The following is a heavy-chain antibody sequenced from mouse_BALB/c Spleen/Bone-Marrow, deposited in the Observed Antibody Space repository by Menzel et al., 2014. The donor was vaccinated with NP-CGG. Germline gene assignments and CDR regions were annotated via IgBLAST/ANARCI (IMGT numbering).Heavy chain of an antibody. V-gene: IGHV1S132*01. J-gene: IGHJ2*01. D-gene: IGHD3-2*01. CDR1: GYTFTSYW. CDR2: IFPGTGTT. CDR3: ASRDSSGYVPDY. Sequence: LVESGAELVKPGASVKLSCKTSGYTFTSYWIQWVKQRPRQGLGWIGEIFPGTGTTYYNEKFKGKATLTIDTSSSTAYMQLSSLTSEDSAVYFCASRDSSGYVPDYWGQGTTLTVSS.